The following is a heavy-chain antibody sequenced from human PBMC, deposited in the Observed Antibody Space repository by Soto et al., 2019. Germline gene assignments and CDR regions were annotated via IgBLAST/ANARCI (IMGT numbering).Heavy chain of an antibody. D-gene: IGHD5-18*01. CDR3: ARDRIQLWSLFY. J-gene: IGHJ4*02. V-gene: IGHV3-33*01. CDR2: IWYDGSNK. CDR1: GFTFSSYG. Sequence: QVQLVESGGGVVQPGRSLRLSCAASGFTFSSYGMHWVRQAPGKGLEWVAVIWYDGSNKYYADSVKGRFTISRDNSKNTLYLQMYSLRAEDTAVYYCARDRIQLWSLFYWGQGTLVTVSS.